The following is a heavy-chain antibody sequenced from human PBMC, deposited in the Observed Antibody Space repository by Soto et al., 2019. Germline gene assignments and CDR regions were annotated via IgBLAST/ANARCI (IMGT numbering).Heavy chain of an antibody. CDR3: AREGQAPYYYYGMDV. Sequence: SVNVSSKASGYTFTSYSISWVLQAPGQGLEWMGWISAYNGNTNYAQKLQGRVTMTTDTSTSTAYMELRSLRSDDTAVYYCAREGQAPYYYYGMDVWGQGTAVTVSS. J-gene: IGHJ6*02. CDR1: GYTFTSYS. CDR2: ISAYNGNT. V-gene: IGHV1-18*01.